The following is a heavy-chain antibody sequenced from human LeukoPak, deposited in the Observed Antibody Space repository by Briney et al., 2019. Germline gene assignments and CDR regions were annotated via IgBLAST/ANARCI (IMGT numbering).Heavy chain of an antibody. J-gene: IGHJ4*02. CDR3: ARDSVGATKLDY. Sequence: ASVKVSCKASGYTFTSYGISWVRQAPVQGIEWMGWISAYNGNTNYAQKLQGRVTMTTDTSTSTAYMELRSLRSDDTAVYYCARDSVGATKLDYWGQGTLVTVSS. V-gene: IGHV1-18*01. D-gene: IGHD1-26*01. CDR2: ISAYNGNT. CDR1: GYTFTSYG.